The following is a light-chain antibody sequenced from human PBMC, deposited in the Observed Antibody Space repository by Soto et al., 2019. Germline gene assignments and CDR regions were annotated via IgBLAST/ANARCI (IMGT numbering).Light chain of an antibody. CDR3: QSYDSSLSGWV. J-gene: IGLJ3*02. V-gene: IGLV1-40*01. Sequence: QCVLTQPPSVSGAPGQRVTISCTGSSSNIGAGYDVHWYQHLPGTAPKLLIYGNTNRPSGVPDRFSGSRSGTSASLAITGLQAADEADYYCQSYDSSLSGWVFGAGTKLTVL. CDR1: SSNIGAGYD. CDR2: GNT.